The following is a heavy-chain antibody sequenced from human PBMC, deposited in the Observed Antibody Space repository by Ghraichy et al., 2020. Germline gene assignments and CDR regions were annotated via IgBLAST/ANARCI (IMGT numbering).Heavy chain of an antibody. J-gene: IGHJ6*02. Sequence: GSLRLSCAASGFTFISYAMSWVRQAPGKGLECVSSISGSGISTYYADSVKGRFTISRDNAQNSLYLQMNSLRDEDTAVYYCARGSRVVRFYYYDGMDVWGQGTTVTVS. D-gene: IGHD4-23*01. CDR2: ISGSGIST. CDR3: ARGSRVVRFYYYDGMDV. V-gene: IGHV3-23*01. CDR1: GFTFISYA.